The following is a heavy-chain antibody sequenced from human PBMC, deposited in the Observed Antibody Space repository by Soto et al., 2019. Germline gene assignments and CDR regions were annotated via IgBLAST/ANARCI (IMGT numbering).Heavy chain of an antibody. J-gene: IGHJ4*02. CDR3: ARSSGSSGHFYFDY. V-gene: IGHV5-51*01. Sequence: GESLKISCKGSGYSFTTYWIGWVRQMPGKGLEWMGVVYPGDSDTRYSPSFQGQVAISADKSISSAYLEWSSLKASDTAMYYCARSSGSSGHFYFDYWGQGTLVTVSS. CDR1: GYSFTTYW. D-gene: IGHD6-6*01. CDR2: VYPGDSDT.